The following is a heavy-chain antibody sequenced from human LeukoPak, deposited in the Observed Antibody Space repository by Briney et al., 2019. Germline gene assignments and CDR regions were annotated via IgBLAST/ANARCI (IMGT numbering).Heavy chain of an antibody. CDR1: GGTFSSYA. Sequence: SVKVSCKASGGTFSSYAISWVRQAPGQGLEWMGRIITISGITNYAQKFQGRVTITADISTSTAYMELSSLRSEDTAVYYCAKPLPSITAAYFDYWGQGTLVTVSS. D-gene: IGHD6-13*01. CDR3: AKPLPSITAAYFDY. J-gene: IGHJ4*02. CDR2: IITISGIT. V-gene: IGHV1-69*04.